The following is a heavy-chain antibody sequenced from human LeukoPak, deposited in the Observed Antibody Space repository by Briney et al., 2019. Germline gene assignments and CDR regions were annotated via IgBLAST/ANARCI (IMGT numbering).Heavy chain of an antibody. D-gene: IGHD2-15*01. V-gene: IGHV3-48*03. CDR1: GFTFSSYE. Sequence: GGSLRLSCAASGFTFSSYEMNWVRQAPGKGLEWVSYISSSGSTIYYADSVKGRFTISRDNSKNSLYLQMNSLRTEDTALYYCAKDKGSYSSPGTFDYWGQGTLVTVSS. J-gene: IGHJ4*02. CDR2: ISSSGSTI. CDR3: AKDKGSYSSPGTFDY.